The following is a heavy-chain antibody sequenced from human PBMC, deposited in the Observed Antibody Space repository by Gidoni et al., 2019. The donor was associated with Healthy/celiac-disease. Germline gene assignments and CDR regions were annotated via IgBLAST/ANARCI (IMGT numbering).Heavy chain of an antibody. CDR1: GDTFTSYY. D-gene: IGHD3-3*01. CDR2: INPSGVST. CDR3: ARARDGFWSGSFYY. V-gene: IGHV1-46*04. Sequence: QVQLVQSGAEVKKPGASVKVSCKASGDTFTSYYMHVARQAPGQGLECTGRINPSGVSTSYAQKLQGRVTRTRDTSTSTVYMELSSLRSEDTAVYYCARARDGFWSGSFYYWGQGTLVTVSS. J-gene: IGHJ4*02.